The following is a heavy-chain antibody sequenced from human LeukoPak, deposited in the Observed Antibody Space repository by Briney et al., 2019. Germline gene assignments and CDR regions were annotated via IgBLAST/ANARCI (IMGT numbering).Heavy chain of an antibody. CDR2: INDNGEN. J-gene: IGHJ4*02. D-gene: IGHD7-27*01. CDR1: GVPFSGYY. V-gene: IGHV4-34*01. Sequence: SETLSLTCAVYGVPFSGYYWRWVSQPAGKGLEWLGEINDNGENNYNPSLESGVTISVETSKKQFSLKGNSLTAADTAVYFCARAGTGDRSAVFDYWGQETLVTVSS. CDR3: ARAGTGDRSAVFDY.